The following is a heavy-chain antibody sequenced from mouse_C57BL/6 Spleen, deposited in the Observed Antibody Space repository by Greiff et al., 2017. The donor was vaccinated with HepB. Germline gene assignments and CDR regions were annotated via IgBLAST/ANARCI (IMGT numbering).Heavy chain of an antibody. CDR1: GFSLTSYG. V-gene: IGHV2-9*01. CDR3: AKQRLDYYGSRDWYFDV. J-gene: IGHJ1*03. D-gene: IGHD1-1*01. CDR2: IWGGGST. Sequence: VKLVESGPGLVAPSQSLSITCTVSGFSLTSYGVDWVRQPPGKGLEWLGVIWGGGSTNYNSALMSRLSISKDNSKSQVFLKMNSLQTDDTAMYYCAKQRLDYYGSRDWYFDVWGTGTTVTVSS.